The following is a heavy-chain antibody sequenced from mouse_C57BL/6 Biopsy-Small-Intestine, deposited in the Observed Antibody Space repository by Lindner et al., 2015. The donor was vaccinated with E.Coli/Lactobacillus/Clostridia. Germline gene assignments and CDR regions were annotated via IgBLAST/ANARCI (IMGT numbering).Heavy chain of an antibody. D-gene: IGHD2-10*02. CDR3: ARGEVWFYYFDY. CDR1: GFTFSDYG. V-gene: IGHV5-17*01. CDR2: ISSGSNTI. Sequence: VQLQESGGGLVKPGGSLKLSCAASGFTFSDYGMHWVRQAPEKGLEWVAYISSGSNTIYYADTVKGRFTISRDNAKNTLFLQMTSLRSEDTAMYYCARGEVWFYYFDYWGQGTTLTVSS. J-gene: IGHJ2*01.